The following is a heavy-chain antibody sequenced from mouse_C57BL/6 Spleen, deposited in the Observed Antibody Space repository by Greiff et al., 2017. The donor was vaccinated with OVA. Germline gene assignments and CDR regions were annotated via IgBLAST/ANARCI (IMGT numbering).Heavy chain of an antibody. D-gene: IGHD3-2*02. CDR1: GYTFTSYW. CDR2: IDPSDSYT. CDR3: ARSRSSGPAWFAY. V-gene: IGHV1-69*01. Sequence: QVQLQQPGAELVMPGASVKLSCKASGYTFTSYWMHWVKQRPGQGLEWVGEIDPSDSYTNYNQKFKGKSTLTVDKSSSTAYMQLSSLTSEDSAVYYCARSRSSGPAWFAYWGQGTLVTVSA. J-gene: IGHJ3*01.